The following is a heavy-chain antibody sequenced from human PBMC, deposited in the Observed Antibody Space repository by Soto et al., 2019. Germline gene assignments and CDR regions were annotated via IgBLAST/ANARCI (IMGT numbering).Heavy chain of an antibody. CDR1: XFXXXSXX. CDR2: ISGSGGST. D-gene: IGHD3-9*01. CDR3: ARGGYYDILTGYYKIPSNFDY. J-gene: IGHJ4*02. V-gene: IGHV3-23*01. Sequence: LRLXCAASXFXXXSXXMSWVRXAPGKGLEWVSAISGSGGSTYYADSVKGRFTISRDNSKNTLYLQMNSLRAEDTAVYYCARGGYYDILTGYYKIPSNFDYWGQGTLVTVSS.